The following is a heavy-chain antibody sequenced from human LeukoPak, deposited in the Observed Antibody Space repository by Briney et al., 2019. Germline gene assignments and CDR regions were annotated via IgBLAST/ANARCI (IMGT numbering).Heavy chain of an antibody. Sequence: GASVKVSCKASGYTFTSYYMHWVRQAPGQGLEWMGIINPSGGSTSYAQKFQGRVTMTRDTSTSTVYMKLSSLRSEGTAVYYCARDSSGYSYGTPYFDYWGQGTLVTVSS. J-gene: IGHJ4*02. V-gene: IGHV1-46*01. CDR3: ARDSSGYSYGTPYFDY. CDR1: GYTFTSYY. CDR2: INPSGGST. D-gene: IGHD5-18*01.